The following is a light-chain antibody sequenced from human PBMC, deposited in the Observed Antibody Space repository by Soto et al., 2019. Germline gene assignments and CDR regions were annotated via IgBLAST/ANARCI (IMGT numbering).Light chain of an antibody. CDR2: DVT. V-gene: IGLV2-14*03. CDR3: SSYTTSSTLEVL. J-gene: IGLJ2*01. CDR1: SRDVGGYNF. Sequence: QSALTQPASVSGSPGQSITISCTGTSRDVGGYNFVSWYQQHPGKAPKLMIYDVTYRPSGVSNRFSGSKSGNTASLTISGLQAEDVADYYCSSYTTSSTLEVLFGGGTKVTVL.